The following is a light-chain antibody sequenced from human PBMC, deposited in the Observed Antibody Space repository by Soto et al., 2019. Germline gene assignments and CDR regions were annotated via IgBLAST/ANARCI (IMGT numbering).Light chain of an antibody. V-gene: IGKV3-15*01. CDR1: QSVSSN. CDR2: GAS. CDR3: QQFSSYPLA. Sequence: EIVMTQSPATLSVSPGERATLSCRASQSVSSNLAWYQQKPGQAPRLLIYGASTRATGIPARFSGSGSGTDFTLNSSSVQSEDFTVHSCQQFSSYPLAFGGGNNVDNK. J-gene: IGKJ4*01.